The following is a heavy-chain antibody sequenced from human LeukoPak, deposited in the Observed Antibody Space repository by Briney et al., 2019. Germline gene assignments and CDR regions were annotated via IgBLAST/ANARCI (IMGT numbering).Heavy chain of an antibody. J-gene: IGHJ3*02. V-gene: IGHV3-48*04. CDR3: ARGAEQWLFAFDI. D-gene: IGHD6-19*01. CDR2: ISSSGSTI. Sequence: GGSLRLSCAASGFTFSSYWMSWVRQAPGKGLEWVSYISSSGSTIYYADSVKGRFTISRDNAKNSLYLQMNSLRAEDTAVYYCARGAEQWLFAFDIWGQGTMVTVSS. CDR1: GFTFSSYW.